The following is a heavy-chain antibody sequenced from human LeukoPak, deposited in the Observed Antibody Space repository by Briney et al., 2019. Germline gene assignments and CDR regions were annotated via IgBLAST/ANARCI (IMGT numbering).Heavy chain of an antibody. Sequence: SETLSLTCTVSGGSISSTTYYWGWIRQPPGKGLEWIGSVYYSGSTYYNPSLRSRVTISVDSSKNQFSLRLTSVTAADAAVYCARHAYYYYYFDPWGQGTLVTVSS. CDR3: ARHAYYYYYFDP. D-gene: IGHD3-10*01. CDR2: VYYSGST. CDR1: GGSISSTTYY. V-gene: IGHV4-39*01. J-gene: IGHJ5*02.